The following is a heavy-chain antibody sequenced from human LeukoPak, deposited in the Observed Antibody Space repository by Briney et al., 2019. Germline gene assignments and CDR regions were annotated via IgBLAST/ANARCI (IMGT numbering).Heavy chain of an antibody. CDR1: GFTFSSYS. V-gene: IGHV3-48*02. Sequence: PGGSLRLSCAASGFTFSSYSMNWVRQAPGKGLGWVSYITSSSSTIYYADSVKGRFTISRDNAKNSLYLQMNSLRDEDTAVYYCARGTLRSFDYWGQGTLVTVSS. D-gene: IGHD3-3*01. CDR2: ITSSSSTI. J-gene: IGHJ4*02. CDR3: ARGTLRSFDY.